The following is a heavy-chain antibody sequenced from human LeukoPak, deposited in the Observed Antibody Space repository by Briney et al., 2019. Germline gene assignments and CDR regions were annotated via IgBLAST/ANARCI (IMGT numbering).Heavy chain of an antibody. J-gene: IGHJ4*02. Sequence: RAGGSLRLSCAASGFTFDDYGMSWVRQAPGKGLVWVSRINSDGSITNYADSVKGRSTISRDNAKNTLYLQMSSLRAEDTAVYYCAKIDAYWGQGTLVTVSS. CDR2: INSDGSIT. CDR1: GFTFDDYG. CDR3: AKIDAY. V-gene: IGHV3-74*01.